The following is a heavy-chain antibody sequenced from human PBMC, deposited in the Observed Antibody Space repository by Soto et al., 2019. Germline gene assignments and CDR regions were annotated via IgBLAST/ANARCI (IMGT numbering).Heavy chain of an antibody. V-gene: IGHV4-59*12. Sequence: SETLSLTCTVSGGSISSYYWSWIRQPPGKGLEWIGYIYYSGSTYYNPSLKSRVTISVDRSKNQFSLKLSSVTAADTAVYYCARAGITIFGVVIGPFDPWGQGTLVTVSS. CDR3: ARAGITIFGVVIGPFDP. CDR1: GGSISSYY. CDR2: IYYSGST. J-gene: IGHJ5*02. D-gene: IGHD3-3*01.